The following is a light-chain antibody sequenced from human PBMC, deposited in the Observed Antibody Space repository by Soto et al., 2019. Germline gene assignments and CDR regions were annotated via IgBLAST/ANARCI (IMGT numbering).Light chain of an antibody. CDR2: DAS. Sequence: EIVLTQSPVTLSLSPGQGAALSCRAIQSISNYLAWYQQKPGQAPRLLIYDASNRATGTPARFSGSGSGTDFTLTIGSLEPEDFAVYYCQQRSNWPPSITFGQGTRLEI. J-gene: IGKJ5*01. V-gene: IGKV3-11*01. CDR3: QQRSNWPPSIT. CDR1: QSISNY.